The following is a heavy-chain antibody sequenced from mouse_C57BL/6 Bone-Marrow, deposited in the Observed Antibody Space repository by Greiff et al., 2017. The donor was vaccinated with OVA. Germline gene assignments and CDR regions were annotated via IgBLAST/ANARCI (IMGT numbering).Heavy chain of an antibody. J-gene: IGHJ2*01. CDR1: GFSFNTYA. Sequence: EVKLQESGGGLVQPKGSLKLSCAASGFSFNTYAMNWVRQAQGKGLEWVARIRSKSNNYATYYADSVKERFTISRDVSESMLYLQLNNLTTVSTSMYYCVRPRREDYFDYWGQGTTLTVSS. V-gene: IGHV10-1*01. CDR2: IRSKSNNYAT. CDR3: VRPRREDYFDY.